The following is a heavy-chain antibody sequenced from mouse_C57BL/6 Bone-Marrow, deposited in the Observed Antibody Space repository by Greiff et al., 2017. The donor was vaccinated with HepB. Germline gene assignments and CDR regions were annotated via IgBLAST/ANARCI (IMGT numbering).Heavy chain of an antibody. Sequence: EVQLVESGPGLVKPSQSLSLTCSVTGYSITSGYYWNWIRQFPGNKLEWMGYISYDGSNNYNPSLKNRISITRDTSKNQFFLKLNSVTTEDTATYYCARGDYYGSSHYFDYWGQGTTLTVSS. V-gene: IGHV3-6*01. J-gene: IGHJ2*01. CDR1: GYSITSGYY. D-gene: IGHD1-1*01. CDR3: ARGDYYGSSHYFDY. CDR2: ISYDGSN.